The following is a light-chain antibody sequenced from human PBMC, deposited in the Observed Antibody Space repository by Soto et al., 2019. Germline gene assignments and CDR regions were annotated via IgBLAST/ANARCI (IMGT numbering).Light chain of an antibody. CDR1: NSNIGAGYD. J-gene: IGLJ2*01. CDR2: GNS. V-gene: IGLV1-40*01. Sequence: QSVLTQPPSVSGVPGQRVTFSCTGNNSNIGAGYDVHWYQQLPGTAPKLLIYGNSNRPSGVPDRFSGSKSGTSASLAITGLQAEDEADYYCQSYDTSLSGSLFGGGTKLTVL. CDR3: QSYDTSLSGSL.